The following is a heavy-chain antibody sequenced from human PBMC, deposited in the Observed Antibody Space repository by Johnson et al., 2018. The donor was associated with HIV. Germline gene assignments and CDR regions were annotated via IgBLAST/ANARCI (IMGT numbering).Heavy chain of an antibody. J-gene: IGHJ3*02. CDR1: GFTFSNYA. CDR2: ISGSGITT. Sequence: VQLVESGGGLTQAGGSLRLSCAASGFTFSNYAMSWVRQAPGKGLPWVSGISGSGITTYYAASVKGRCTIPRANSKKTLYLKMNSLRAEDTAVYYCARTRLELSSGYPDAFDIWGQGTMVTVSS. CDR3: ARTRLELSSGYPDAFDI. V-gene: IGHV3-23*04. D-gene: IGHD3-22*01.